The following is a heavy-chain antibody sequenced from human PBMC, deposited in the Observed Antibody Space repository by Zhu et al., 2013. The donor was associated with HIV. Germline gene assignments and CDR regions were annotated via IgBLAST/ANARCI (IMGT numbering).Heavy chain of an antibody. D-gene: IGHD6-6*01. J-gene: IGHJ6*02. CDR3: AREYSSSFRSHFSYYYYGMDV. V-gene: IGHV1-69*06. CDR1: GGTFSSYA. CDR2: IIPIFGTA. Sequence: QVQLVQSGAEVKKPGSSVKVSCKASGGTFSSYAISWVRQAPGQGLEWMGGIIPIFGTANYAQKFQGRVTITADKSTSTAYMELSSLRSEDTAVYYCAREYSSSFRSHFSYYYYGMDVWGQGTTVTVSS.